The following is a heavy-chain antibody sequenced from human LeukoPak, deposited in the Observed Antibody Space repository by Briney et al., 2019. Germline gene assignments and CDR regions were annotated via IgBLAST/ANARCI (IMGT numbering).Heavy chain of an antibody. Sequence: PGGSLRLSCEVSGFTFSAYGIHWVRQSPGKGLEWVAFVRYDGRDKFYADSVKGRFIVSKDNSRTTLQLQMNSLRSEDRAVYFCAREGARDIWYFAYWGQGSRVTVSS. CDR1: GFTFSAYG. CDR2: VRYDGRDK. CDR3: AREGARDIWYFAY. J-gene: IGHJ4*02. D-gene: IGHD2-21*01. V-gene: IGHV3-30*02.